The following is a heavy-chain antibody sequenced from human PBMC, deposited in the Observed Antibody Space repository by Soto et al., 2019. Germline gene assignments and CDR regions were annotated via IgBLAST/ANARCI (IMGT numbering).Heavy chain of an antibody. V-gene: IGHV3-30*18. Sequence: QVQLVESGGGVVQPGRSLRLSCAASGFTFSSYGMHWVRQAPGKGLEWVAVISYDGSNKYYADSVKGRFTISRDNSKNPLYLQMNSLRAEDTAVYYCAKPSYYGSGSFDYYYGMDVWGQGTTVTVSS. CDR1: GFTFSSYG. CDR2: ISYDGSNK. J-gene: IGHJ6*02. D-gene: IGHD3-10*01. CDR3: AKPSYYGSGSFDYYYGMDV.